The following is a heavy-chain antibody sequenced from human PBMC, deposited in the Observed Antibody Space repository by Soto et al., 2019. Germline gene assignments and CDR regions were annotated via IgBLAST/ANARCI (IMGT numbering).Heavy chain of an antibody. J-gene: IGHJ6*02. D-gene: IGHD3-3*01. CDR2: ISYDGSNK. CDR3: ARGSVLEWLFRYYYYGMDV. Sequence: GGSLRLSCAASGFTFSSYGMHWVRQAPGKGLEWVAVISYDGSNKYYADSVKGRFTISRDNSKNTLYLQMNSLRAEDTAVYYRARGSVLEWLFRYYYYGMDVWGQGTTVTVSS. V-gene: IGHV3-30*03. CDR1: GFTFSSYG.